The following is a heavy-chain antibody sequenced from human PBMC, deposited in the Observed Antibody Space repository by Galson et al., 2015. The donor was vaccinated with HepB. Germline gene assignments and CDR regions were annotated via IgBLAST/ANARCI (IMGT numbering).Heavy chain of an antibody. CDR2: IRYDGSNK. D-gene: IGHD2-15*01. CDR3: AKVSDIVVVVAATRNGYFDY. V-gene: IGHV3-30*02. Sequence: SCAASGFTFSSYGMHWVRQAPGKGLEWVAFIRYDGSNKYYADSVKGRFTISRDNSKNTLYLQMNSLRAEDTAVYYCAKVSDIVVVVAATRNGYFDYWGQGTLVTVSS. J-gene: IGHJ4*02. CDR1: GFTFSSYG.